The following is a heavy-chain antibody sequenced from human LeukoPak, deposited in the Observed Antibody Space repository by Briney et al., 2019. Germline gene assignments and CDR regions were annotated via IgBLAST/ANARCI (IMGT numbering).Heavy chain of an antibody. CDR1: GFTFSNYA. D-gene: IGHD1-26*01. V-gene: IGHV3-21*01. CDR2: ISSSSSYI. CDR3: ARDLIVGAGPSGFDP. Sequence: GGSLRLSCAASGFTFSNYAMSWVRQAPGKGLEWVSSISSSSSYIYYADSVKGRFTISRDNAKNSLYLQMNSLRAEDTAVYYCARDLIVGAGPSGFDPWGQGTLVTVSS. J-gene: IGHJ5*02.